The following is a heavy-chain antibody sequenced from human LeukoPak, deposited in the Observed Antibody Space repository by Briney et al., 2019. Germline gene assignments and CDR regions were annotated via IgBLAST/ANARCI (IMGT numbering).Heavy chain of an antibody. CDR2: INPNSGGT. D-gene: IGHD5-12*01. CDR3: ARVATISGGRVGSIDY. CDR1: GYTFTGYY. Sequence: ASVKVSCKASGYTFTGYYMHWVRQAPGQGLEWMGWINPNSGGTNYAQKFQGRVTMTRDTSISTAYMELSRLRSVDTAVYYCARVATISGGRVGSIDYWGQGTLVTVSS. J-gene: IGHJ4*02. V-gene: IGHV1-2*02.